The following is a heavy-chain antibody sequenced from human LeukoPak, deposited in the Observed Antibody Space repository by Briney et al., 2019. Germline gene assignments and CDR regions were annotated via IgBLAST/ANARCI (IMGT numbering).Heavy chain of an antibody. CDR2: IKADGSEK. D-gene: IGHD1-26*01. J-gene: IGHJ4*02. Sequence: PGGSLRLSCAASGFSFSGHWMNWVRQPPGKGLEWLANIKADGSEKYYVDSVKGRFTISRADAKRTVDLQMDNLRAEDTAIYYCAYRNNFEYWGQGALVTVSS. CDR3: AYRNNFEY. V-gene: IGHV3-7*05. CDR1: GFSFSGHW.